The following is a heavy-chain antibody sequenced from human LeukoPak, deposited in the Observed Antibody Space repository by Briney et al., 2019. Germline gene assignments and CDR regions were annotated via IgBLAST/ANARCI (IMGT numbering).Heavy chain of an antibody. CDR3: ARINYYGSGLDL. CDR1: GASITTGAYY. CDR2: IYHGGST. D-gene: IGHD3-10*01. J-gene: IGHJ5*02. V-gene: IGHV4-30-2*06. Sequence: PSETLSFTCTVSGASITTGAYYWTYIRQSPGKDLEWIGYIYHGGSTYYNPSLKSRVTISIDRPKNQFSLRLTSVTAADTAVYYCARINYYGSGLDLWGQGALVTVSS.